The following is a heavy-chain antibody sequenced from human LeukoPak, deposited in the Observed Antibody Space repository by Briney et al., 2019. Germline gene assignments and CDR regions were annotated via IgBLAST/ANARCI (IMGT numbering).Heavy chain of an antibody. CDR1: GFTFTNHW. CDR2: IRPDGRET. J-gene: IGHJ3*02. D-gene: IGHD2/OR15-2a*01. CDR3: ARRGNMSSHAFDI. V-gene: IGHV3-74*01. Sequence: EGSLRLSCAASGFTFTNHWMHWVRQAPGKGLVWVSRIRPDGRETNHADSVKGRFTISRDNAKNTLYLQMNSLGAEDTAVYYCARRGNMSSHAFDIWGQGTVVTVSS.